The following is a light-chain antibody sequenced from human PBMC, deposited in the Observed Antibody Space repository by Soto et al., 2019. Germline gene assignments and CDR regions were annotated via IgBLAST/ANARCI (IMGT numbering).Light chain of an antibody. CDR2: EAS. CDR3: QQYHSLPCT. J-gene: IGKJ3*01. V-gene: IGKV1-33*01. Sequence: DIQMTQSPSSLSASVGDRITITCQASQDISKYLIWYQQTPGKAPKFLIYEASNLERGVPSRFSGSGSWTDFTFTINSLQPEDIATYYCQQYHSLPCTFGPGTKLDIK. CDR1: QDISKY.